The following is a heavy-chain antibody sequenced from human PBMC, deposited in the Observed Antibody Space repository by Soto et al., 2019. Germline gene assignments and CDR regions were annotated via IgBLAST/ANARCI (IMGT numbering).Heavy chain of an antibody. V-gene: IGHV5-51*01. CDR1: GYSFTSYW. D-gene: IGHD3-10*01. J-gene: IGHJ4*02. CDR2: IYPGDSDT. CDR3: ARQSYYGSGSYYNIFADY. Sequence: GESLKISCKGSGYSFTSYWIGWVRQMPGKGLEWMGIIYPGDSDTRYSPSFQGQVTISADKSISTAYLQWSSLKASDTAMYYCARQSYYGSGSYYNIFADYWGQGTLVTVSS.